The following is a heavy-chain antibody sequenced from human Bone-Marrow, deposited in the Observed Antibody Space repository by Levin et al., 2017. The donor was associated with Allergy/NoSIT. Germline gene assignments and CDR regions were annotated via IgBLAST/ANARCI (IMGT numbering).Heavy chain of an antibody. V-gene: IGHV3-53*01. Sequence: GESLKISCAVSGFPVSRHYITWVRQAPGKGLEWVSLISNGGHTYYTDSVKGRFTISRDNSKNTVDLQMNNLRGDDTAVYYCARDQEFTTSGGLDYWGQGPLVTVSS. CDR1: GFPVSRHY. CDR2: ISNGGHT. CDR3: ARDQEFTTSGGLDY. D-gene: IGHD1-14*01. J-gene: IGHJ4*02.